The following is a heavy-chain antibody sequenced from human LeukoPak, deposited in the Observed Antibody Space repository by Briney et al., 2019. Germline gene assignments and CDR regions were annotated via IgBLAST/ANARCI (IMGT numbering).Heavy chain of an antibody. D-gene: IGHD3-22*01. CDR3: ARVSDSSGYYNDY. V-gene: IGHV3-30-3*01. J-gene: IGHJ4*02. CDR1: GFTFSSYA. CDR2: ISYDGSNK. Sequence: PGRSLRLSCAASGFTFSSYAMHWVRQVPGKGLEWVAVISYDGSNKYYADSVKGRFTISRDNSKNTLYLQMNSLRAEDTAVYYCARVSDSSGYYNDYWGQGTLVTVSS.